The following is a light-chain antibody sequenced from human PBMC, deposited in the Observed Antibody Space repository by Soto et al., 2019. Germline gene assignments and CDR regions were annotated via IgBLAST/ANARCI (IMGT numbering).Light chain of an antibody. Sequence: IVLTQSPGTLSLSPGERATLSCRASQSVSSSYLAWYQQKPGQAPRLLIYGASSRATGIPDRFSGSGSGTDFTLTISRLEPEDFAVYYCQQYGSSPWTVGQGNKVDIK. CDR2: GAS. J-gene: IGKJ1*01. CDR1: QSVSSSY. V-gene: IGKV3-20*01. CDR3: QQYGSSPWT.